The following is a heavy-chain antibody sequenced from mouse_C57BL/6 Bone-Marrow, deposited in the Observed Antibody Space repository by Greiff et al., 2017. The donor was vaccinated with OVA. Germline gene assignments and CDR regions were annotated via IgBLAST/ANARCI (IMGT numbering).Heavy chain of an antibody. J-gene: IGHJ1*03. CDR2: IRNKANGYTT. CDR3: ARYMNPFSWYFDV. Sequence: EVQVVESGGGLVQPGGSLSLSCAASGFTFTDYYMSWVRQPPGKALEWLGFIRNKANGYTTEYSASVKGRFTISRDNSQSILYLQMNALRAEDSATYYCARYMNPFSWYFDVWGTGTTVTVSS. V-gene: IGHV7-3*01. CDR1: GFTFTDYY.